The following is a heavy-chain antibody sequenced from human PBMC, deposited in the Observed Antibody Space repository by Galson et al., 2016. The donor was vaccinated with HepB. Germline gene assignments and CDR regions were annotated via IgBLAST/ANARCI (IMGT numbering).Heavy chain of an antibody. V-gene: IGHV1-69*13. D-gene: IGHD3-22*01. CDR3: ARRIYHDTSGPYWEVFDY. J-gene: IGHJ4*02. CDR2: IIPMFGTA. CDR1: GGAFSNYE. Sequence: SVKVSCKASGGAFSNYEITWVRQAPGQGLEWVGGIIPMFGTADHAQKFQGRVTIIADESTRTSHMELSSLRSEDTAVYYCARRIYHDTSGPYWEVFDYWGQGTLLTVSS.